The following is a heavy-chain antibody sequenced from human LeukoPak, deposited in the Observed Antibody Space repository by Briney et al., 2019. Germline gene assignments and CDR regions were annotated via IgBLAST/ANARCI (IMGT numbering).Heavy chain of an antibody. CDR3: ARVRSESIAVAGFDY. D-gene: IGHD6-19*01. J-gene: IGHJ4*02. CDR2: INPNSGGT. V-gene: IGHV1-2*04. Sequence: GASVKVSCKASGYTFTGYYMHWVRQAPGQGLEWMGWINPNSGGTNYAQKFQGWVTMTRDTSISTAYMELSRLRSDDTAVYYCARVRSESIAVAGFDYWGQGTLVTVSS. CDR1: GYTFTGYY.